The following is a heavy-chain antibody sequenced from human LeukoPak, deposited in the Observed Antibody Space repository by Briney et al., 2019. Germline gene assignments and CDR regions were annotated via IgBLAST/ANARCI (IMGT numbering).Heavy chain of an antibody. J-gene: IGHJ4*02. CDR2: IYYSGST. Sequence: SETLSLTCTVSGGSITSSSYYWAWIRQPPGKGPEWIGSIYYSGSTYYNPSLKSRVTISVDTSKNQFSLKLSSVTAADTAVYYCASLKYISGWPLDYWGQGTLVTVSS. D-gene: IGHD6-19*01. CDR1: GGSITSSSYY. CDR3: ASLKYISGWPLDY. V-gene: IGHV4-39*01.